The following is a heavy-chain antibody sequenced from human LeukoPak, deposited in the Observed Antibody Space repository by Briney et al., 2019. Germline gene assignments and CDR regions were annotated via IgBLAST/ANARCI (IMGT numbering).Heavy chain of an antibody. J-gene: IGHJ4*02. CDR2: ISWNSGSI. CDR3: ARAGPTVTTAY. CDR1: GFTFDDYA. V-gene: IGHV3-9*01. D-gene: IGHD4-17*01. Sequence: PGGSLRLSCAASGFTFDDYAMHWVRQAPGKGLEWVSGISWNSGSIGYADSVKGRFTISRDNAKNSLYLQMNSLRAEDTAVYFCARAGPTVTTAYWGQGTLVTVSS.